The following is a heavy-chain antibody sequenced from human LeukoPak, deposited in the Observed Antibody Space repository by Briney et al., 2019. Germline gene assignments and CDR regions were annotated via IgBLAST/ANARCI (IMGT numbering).Heavy chain of an antibody. CDR2: INPSGGST. Sequence: ASVKVSCKASGYTFTGYYMHWVRQAPGQGLEWMGFINPSGGSTNYAQKFQGRVTMTRDTSTSTVYMELSSLRSGDTAVYYCARVKSYYYDTSDKDAFDIWGQGTMVTVSS. V-gene: IGHV1-46*01. CDR3: ARVKSYYYDTSDKDAFDI. CDR1: GYTFTGYY. D-gene: IGHD3-22*01. J-gene: IGHJ3*02.